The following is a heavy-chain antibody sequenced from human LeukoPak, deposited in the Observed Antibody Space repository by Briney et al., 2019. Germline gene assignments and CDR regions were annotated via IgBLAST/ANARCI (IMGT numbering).Heavy chain of an antibody. CDR2: ISSNGGSK. V-gene: IGHV3-64*01. D-gene: IGHD1-7*01. CDR3: AIDSRGRITGTTPDAFDI. J-gene: IGHJ3*02. Sequence: GGSLRLSCAASGFTFSSYAMHWVRQAPGKGLEYVAAISSNGGSKYYANSEKGRFTISRDNSKNTLYLQMGCLRAEDMAVYYCAIDSRGRITGTTPDAFDIWGQGTMVTVSS. CDR1: GFTFSSYA.